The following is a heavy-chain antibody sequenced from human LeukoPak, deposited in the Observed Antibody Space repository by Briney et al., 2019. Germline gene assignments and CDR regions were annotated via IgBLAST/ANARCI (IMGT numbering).Heavy chain of an antibody. J-gene: IGHJ4*02. D-gene: IGHD3-22*01. V-gene: IGHV3-48*02. CDR2: INSRSDTI. CDR3: ARDSAPITMVVEVPAGFDY. Sequence: GGSLRLSCVASGFTFSSYSMKWVRQAPGRGLEWVSYINSRSDTIYYADSVKGRFTISRDNAKNSLYLQMNSLRDDDTAMYYCARDSAPITMVVEVPAGFDYWGQGTQVTVSS. CDR1: GFTFSSYS.